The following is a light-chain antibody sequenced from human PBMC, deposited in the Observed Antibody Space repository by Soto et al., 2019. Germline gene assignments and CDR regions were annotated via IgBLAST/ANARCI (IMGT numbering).Light chain of an antibody. CDR3: AAWDGSLNGYV. J-gene: IGLJ1*01. Sequence: QSVLTQPPSVSETPGQRVTISCSGSNSNVGSQTVNWYQQFPGKAPKLLIHTTNQRPSGVPDRFSGSKSGTSASLAISGLQSEDEAEYFCAAWDGSLNGYVFGTGTKVTVL. CDR2: TTN. V-gene: IGLV1-44*01. CDR1: NSNVGSQT.